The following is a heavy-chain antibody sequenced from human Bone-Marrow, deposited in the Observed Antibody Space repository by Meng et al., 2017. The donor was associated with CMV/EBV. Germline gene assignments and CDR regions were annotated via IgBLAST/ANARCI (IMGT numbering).Heavy chain of an antibody. CDR3: AKDRRSSSLYYYGMDV. Sequence: GESLKISCAASGFTFSSYGMHWVRQAPGKGLEWVAFIRYDGSNKYYADSVKGRFTISRDNSKNTLYLQMNSLRAEDTAVYYCAKDRRSSSLYYYGMDVWGQGTTVTVSS. D-gene: IGHD6-13*01. V-gene: IGHV3-30*02. J-gene: IGHJ6*02. CDR2: IRYDGSNK. CDR1: GFTFSSYG.